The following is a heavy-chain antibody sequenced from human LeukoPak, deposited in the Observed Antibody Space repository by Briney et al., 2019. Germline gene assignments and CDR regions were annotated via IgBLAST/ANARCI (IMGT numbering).Heavy chain of an antibody. V-gene: IGHV3-74*01. J-gene: IGHJ4*02. CDR1: GFTFSSYW. D-gene: IGHD1-26*01. CDR3: ARGPHSGSYFGTDY. Sequence: PGGSLRLSCAASGFTFSSYWMHWVRQAPGKGLVWVSRINSDGSSTSYADSVKGRFTISRDNAKNTLYLQMNSLRAEDTALYYCARGPHSGSYFGTDYWGQGTLVTVSS. CDR2: INSDGSST.